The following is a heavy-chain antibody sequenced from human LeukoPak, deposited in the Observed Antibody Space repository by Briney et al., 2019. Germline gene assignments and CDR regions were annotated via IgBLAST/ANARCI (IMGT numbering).Heavy chain of an antibody. CDR3: ARAAALTTVVSPLDY. Sequence: GASVKVSCKASGYTFTGYYMHWVRQAPGQGLEWMGWINPNSGGTNYAQKFQGRVTMTRDTSISTAYMELSRLRSDDTAVYYCARAAALTTVVSPLDYWGQGTLVTVSS. CDR1: GYTFTGYY. J-gene: IGHJ4*02. D-gene: IGHD4-23*01. CDR2: INPNSGGT. V-gene: IGHV1-2*02.